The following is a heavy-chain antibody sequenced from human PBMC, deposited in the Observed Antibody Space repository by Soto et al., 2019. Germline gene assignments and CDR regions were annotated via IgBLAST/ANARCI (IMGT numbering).Heavy chain of an antibody. J-gene: IGHJ4*02. D-gene: IGHD5-18*01. CDR2: MNPNSGNT. CDR1: GYTFTSYD. V-gene: IGHV1-8*01. Sequence: ASVKVSCKASGYTFTSYDINWVRQATGQGLEWMGWMNPNSGNTGYAQKFQGRVTMTRNTSISTAYMELSSLRSEDTAVYYCASGGGYSYGFDYWGQGTLVIVSS. CDR3: ASGGGYSYGFDY.